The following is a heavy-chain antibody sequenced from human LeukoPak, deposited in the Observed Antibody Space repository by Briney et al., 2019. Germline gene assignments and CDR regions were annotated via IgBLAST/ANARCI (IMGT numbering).Heavy chain of an antibody. J-gene: IGHJ4*02. CDR2: IYYRGST. V-gene: IGHV4-59*01. CDR1: GVSISSDY. Sequence: SETLSLTCTVSGVSISSDYWSWIRQPPGKGLEWIGYIYYRGSTNYNPSLKSRVTMSVDTSKNQFSLKLSSVTAADTAVYYCARDYVYGSGSYYNRGFDYWGQGTLVTVSS. CDR3: ARDYVYGSGSYYNRGFDY. D-gene: IGHD3-10*01.